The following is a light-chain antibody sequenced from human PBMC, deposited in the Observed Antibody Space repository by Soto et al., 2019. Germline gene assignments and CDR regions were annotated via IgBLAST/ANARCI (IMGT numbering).Light chain of an antibody. CDR2: DAS. Sequence: EIVLTQSPATLSLSPGERATLSCRASQSVSSYLAWYQQKPGQAPRLLIYDASNRATGIPARFRGSGSGTDFTLPISSLEPEDFAVYYCQQRSNWPPITFVQGTRLEIK. CDR3: QQRSNWPPIT. CDR1: QSVSSY. J-gene: IGKJ5*01. V-gene: IGKV3-11*01.